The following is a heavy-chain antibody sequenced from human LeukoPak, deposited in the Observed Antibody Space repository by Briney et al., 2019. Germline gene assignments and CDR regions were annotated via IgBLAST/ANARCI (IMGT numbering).Heavy chain of an antibody. V-gene: IGHV4-59*08. J-gene: IGHJ4*02. CDR1: GGSISSYY. D-gene: IGHD3-10*01. CDR3: ASNYYGSGSLDY. CDR2: IYYSGST. Sequence: SETLSLTCTVSGGSISSYYWSWIRQPPGKGLEWIGYIYYSGSTNYNPSLKSRVITSVDTSKNQFSLKLSSVTAADTAVYYCASNYYGSGSLDYWGQGTLVTVSS.